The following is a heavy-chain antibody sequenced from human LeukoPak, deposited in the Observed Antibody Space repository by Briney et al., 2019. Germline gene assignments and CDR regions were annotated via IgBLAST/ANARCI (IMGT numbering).Heavy chain of an antibody. D-gene: IGHD6-13*01. V-gene: IGHV3-23*01. Sequence: GGSLILSCAASGFTFSSYAMSWVRQAPGKGLEWVSAISGSGGSTYYADSVKGRFTISRDNSKNTLYLQMNSLRAEDTAVYYCAKRIAAAGTNPDYWGQGTLVTVSS. CDR3: AKRIAAAGTNPDY. CDR2: ISGSGGST. CDR1: GFTFSSYA. J-gene: IGHJ4*02.